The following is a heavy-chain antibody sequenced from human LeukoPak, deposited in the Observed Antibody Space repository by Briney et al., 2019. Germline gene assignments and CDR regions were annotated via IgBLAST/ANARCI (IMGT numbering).Heavy chain of an antibody. J-gene: IGHJ4*02. D-gene: IGHD3-10*01. CDR1: EFSFSSYW. Sequence: GGSLRLSCGASEFSFSSYWMSWVRQAPGKGLEWVANIKQDGSETYYVDSVKGRFTISRDNAKNSLYLQMNSLRAEDTALYYCAKDRDMVRGVIITRTFDYWGQGTLVTVSS. CDR2: IKQDGSET. CDR3: AKDRDMVRGVIITRTFDY. V-gene: IGHV3-7*03.